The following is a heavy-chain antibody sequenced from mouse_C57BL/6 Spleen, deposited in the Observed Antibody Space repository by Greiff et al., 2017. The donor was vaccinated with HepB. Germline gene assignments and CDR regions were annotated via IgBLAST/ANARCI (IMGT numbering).Heavy chain of an antibody. V-gene: IGHV5-17*01. D-gene: IGHD1-1*01. CDR3: ARRALRGFFDD. CDR1: GFTFSDYG. CDR2: ISSGSSTI. Sequence: EVMLVESGGGLVKPGGSLKLSCAASGFTFSDYGMHWVRQAPERGLEWVAYISSGSSTIYYADTVKGRFTIARDNAKNTLFLQMTSLGSEDTDMYYCARRALRGFFDDWGQGTTLTVAS. J-gene: IGHJ2*01.